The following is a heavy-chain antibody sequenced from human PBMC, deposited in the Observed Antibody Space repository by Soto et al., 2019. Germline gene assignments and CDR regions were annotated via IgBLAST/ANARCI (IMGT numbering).Heavy chain of an antibody. CDR2: IRSSSSYI. CDR3: ARDDIVVVPAAIDVDYYGMDV. V-gene: IGHV3-21*01. CDR1: GFTFSSYS. D-gene: IGHD2-2*01. J-gene: IGHJ6*02. Sequence: GGSLRLSCAASGFTFSSYSMNWVRQAPGKGLEWVSSIRSSSSYIYYADSVKGRFTISRDNAKNSLYLQMNSLRAEDTAVYYCARDDIVVVPAAIDVDYYGMDVWGQGTTVTVSS.